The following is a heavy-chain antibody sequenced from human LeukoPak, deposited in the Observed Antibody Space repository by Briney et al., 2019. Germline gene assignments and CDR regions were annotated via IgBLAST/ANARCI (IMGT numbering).Heavy chain of an antibody. CDR2: ISSSGSAI. CDR1: RFTFSNYE. D-gene: IGHD6-19*01. J-gene: IGHJ4*02. Sequence: GGSLRLSCAASRFTFSNYEMNWVRQAPGKGLEWVSYISSSGSAIYYADSVKGRFTISRDNAKNSLYLQMSSLRAEGTAVYYCAGGRGWNDYWGQGTLVTVSS. CDR3: AGGRGWNDY. V-gene: IGHV3-48*03.